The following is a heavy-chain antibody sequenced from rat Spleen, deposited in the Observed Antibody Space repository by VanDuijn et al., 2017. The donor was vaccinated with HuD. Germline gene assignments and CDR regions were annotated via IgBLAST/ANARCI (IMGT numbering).Heavy chain of an antibody. CDR2: ISSGGNT. V-gene: IGHV2S12*01. CDR1: GFSLSSNG. CDR3: TGDADWEFAY. D-gene: IGHD5-1*01. Sequence: QVQLKESGPGLVQPSQTLSLTCTVSGFSLSSNGVSWVRQPPGKGLEWIAAISSGGNTYYNSVLKSRLSISRDTSKSQVFLKMNSLQTEDTAIYFCTGDADWEFAYWGQGTLVTVSS. J-gene: IGHJ3*01.